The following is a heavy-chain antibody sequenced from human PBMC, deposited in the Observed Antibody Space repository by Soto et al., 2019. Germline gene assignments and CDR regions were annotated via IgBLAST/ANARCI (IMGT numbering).Heavy chain of an antibody. CDR1: GYSFTSYL. Sequence: GESLKVSCKGFGYSFTSYLIGLGGPMPRESLGWMGIIYPGESDTRYSPSFQGQVTISADKSISTAYLQWSSLKASDTAMYYCARHPLEYSSSPQTGYYFDYWGQGTLVTVSS. V-gene: IGHV5-51*01. CDR2: IYPGESDT. J-gene: IGHJ4*02. D-gene: IGHD6-6*01. CDR3: ARHPLEYSSSPQTGYYFDY.